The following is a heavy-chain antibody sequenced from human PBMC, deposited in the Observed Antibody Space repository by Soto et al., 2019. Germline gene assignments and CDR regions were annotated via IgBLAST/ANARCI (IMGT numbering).Heavy chain of an antibody. CDR2: ISGSGGST. CDR1: GFTFSSYA. Sequence: VQLLESGGGLVQPGGSLRLSCAASGFTFSSYAMSWVRQAPGKGLEWVSAISGSGGSTYYADSVKGRFTISRDNSKNTRYLQMNSRRAEATAVYYCAKARNRIRDYYYGMDVWGQGTTVTVSS. D-gene: IGHD3-10*01. J-gene: IGHJ6*02. V-gene: IGHV3-23*01. CDR3: AKARNRIRDYYYGMDV.